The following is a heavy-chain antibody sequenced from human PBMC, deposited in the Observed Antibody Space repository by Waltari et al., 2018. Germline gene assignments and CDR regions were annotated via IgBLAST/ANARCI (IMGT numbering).Heavy chain of an antibody. Sequence: QVQLQESGPGVVKPSETLSLTCAVSGYSISNGKYWGWIRQPPGKGLAWIGSINRSGTTYYNPSLKSRVTISVDTSKNQFSLKLSSVTAADTAVYYCARRLSSSSSGFDYWGQGTLVPVSS. CDR2: INRSGTT. CDR3: ARRLSSSSSGFDY. CDR1: GYSISNGKY. D-gene: IGHD6-6*01. V-gene: IGHV4-38-2*01. J-gene: IGHJ4*02.